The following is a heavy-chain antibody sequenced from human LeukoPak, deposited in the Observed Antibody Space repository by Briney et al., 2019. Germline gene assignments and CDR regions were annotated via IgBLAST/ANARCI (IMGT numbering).Heavy chain of an antibody. V-gene: IGHV4-61*02. D-gene: IGHD3-9*01. CDR2: IYTSGST. J-gene: IGHJ5*02. CDR3: ARDPPAYYDILTGYYGGWFDP. Sequence: SETLSLTCTVPGGSISSSSYYWGWIRQPAGKGLEWIGRIYTSGSTYYNPSLKSRVTISVDTSKNQFSLKLSSVTAADTAVYYCARDPPAYYDILTGYYGGWFDPWGQGTLVTVSS. CDR1: GGSISSSSYY.